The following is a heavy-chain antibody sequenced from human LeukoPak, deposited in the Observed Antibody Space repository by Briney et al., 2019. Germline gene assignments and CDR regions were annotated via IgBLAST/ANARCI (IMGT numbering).Heavy chain of an antibody. J-gene: IGHJ4*02. CDR1: GFTFSNTW. D-gene: IGHD4-17*01. CDR2: IKRIIDVGTT. Sequence: PGGSLRLSCAASGFTFSNTWLNWVRQAPGKGLKWVGRIKRIIDVGTTDYAAPVKGRFTVSRDDSINTLYLQMSSLKTEDTAVYYCAAQGGCGDIRYWGQGTLVTVSS. CDR3: AAQGGCGDIRY. V-gene: IGHV3-15*01.